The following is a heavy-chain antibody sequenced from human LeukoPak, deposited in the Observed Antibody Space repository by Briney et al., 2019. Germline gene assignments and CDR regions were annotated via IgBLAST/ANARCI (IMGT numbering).Heavy chain of an antibody. CDR3: AKNGGDSYGTGHFDC. Sequence: GGSLRLSCAASGFTFSAYAMTWVRQAPGKGLEWVSAVGGSGAGTYYADSVKGRFTSSRDNSKNTLNLQMNSLRAEDTAVYYCAKNGGDSYGTGHFDCWGQGALVTVSS. J-gene: IGHJ4*02. CDR2: VGGSGAGT. V-gene: IGHV3-23*01. CDR1: GFTFSAYA. D-gene: IGHD5-18*01.